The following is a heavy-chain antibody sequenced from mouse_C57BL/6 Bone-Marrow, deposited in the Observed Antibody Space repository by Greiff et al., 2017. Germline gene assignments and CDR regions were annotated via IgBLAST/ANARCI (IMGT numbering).Heavy chain of an antibody. Sequence: QVQLQQSGAELVRPGASVTLSCKASGYTFTDYEMHWVKQTPVHGLEWIGAIDPETGGTASNQKLKGKAILTADTSSNTAYMELRSLTSEDSAVYCCTRASFPMDYWGQGTSVTVSS. CDR2: IDPETGGT. CDR3: TRASFPMDY. V-gene: IGHV1-15*01. J-gene: IGHJ4*01. CDR1: GYTFTDYE.